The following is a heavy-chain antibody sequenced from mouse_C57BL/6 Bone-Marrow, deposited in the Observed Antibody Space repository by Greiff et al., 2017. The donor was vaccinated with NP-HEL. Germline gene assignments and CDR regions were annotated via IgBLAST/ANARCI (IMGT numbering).Heavy chain of an antibody. D-gene: IGHD2-2*01. V-gene: IGHV1-64*01. Sequence: VQLQQPGAELVKPGASVKLSCKASGYTFTSYWMHWVKQRPGQGLEWIGMIHPNSGSTNYNEKFKSKATLTVDKSSSPAYRQLSSRTSEDSAVYYCARERLMVTTAYWGQGTLVTVSA. J-gene: IGHJ3*01. CDR2: IHPNSGST. CDR3: ARERLMVTTAY. CDR1: GYTFTSYW.